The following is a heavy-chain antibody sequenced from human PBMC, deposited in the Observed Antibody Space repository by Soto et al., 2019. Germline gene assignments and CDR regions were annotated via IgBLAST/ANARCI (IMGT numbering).Heavy chain of an antibody. D-gene: IGHD3-22*01. CDR3: ARVGYYDSSGYYFSAYDY. Sequence: ASVKVSCKASGYTFTSYAMHWVRQAPGQGLEWMGGIIPIFGTANYAQKFQGRVTITADESTSTAYMELSSLRSEDTAVYYCARVGYYDSSGYYFSAYDYWGQGTLVTVSS. J-gene: IGHJ4*02. CDR1: GYTFTSYA. CDR2: IIPIFGTA. V-gene: IGHV1-69*13.